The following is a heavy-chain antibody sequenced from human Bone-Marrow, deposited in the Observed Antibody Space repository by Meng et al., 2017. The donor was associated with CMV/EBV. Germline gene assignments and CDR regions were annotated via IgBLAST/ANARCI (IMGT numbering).Heavy chain of an antibody. V-gene: IGHV3-30*03. Sequence: GGSLRLSCAASGFSFSTYAMHWVRQAPGKGLEWMTVISYDGSDKSYADSVQGRLTSSRGNSKNTVYLQMNSLRVEDTAVYYCARAGTPITIFGVVIIDDVGSLPHYYYGMDVWGQGTTVTVSS. CDR2: ISYDGSDK. D-gene: IGHD3-3*01. CDR3: ARAGTPITIFGVVIIDDVGSLPHYYYGMDV. CDR1: GFSFSTYA. J-gene: IGHJ6*02.